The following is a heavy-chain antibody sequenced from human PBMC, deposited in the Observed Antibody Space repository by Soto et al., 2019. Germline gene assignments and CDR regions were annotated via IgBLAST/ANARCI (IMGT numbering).Heavy chain of an antibody. CDR2: IYPGDSDT. CDR1: GYSFTGYW. Sequence: PGESLKISCKGSGYSFTGYWIRWVRQMPGKGLEWMGIIYPGDSDTRYSPSFQGQVTISADKSISTAYLQWSSLKASDTAMYYCARAPPPLRGFGVPGAFDIWGQGTMVTVSS. J-gene: IGHJ3*02. CDR3: ARAPPPLRGFGVPGAFDI. V-gene: IGHV5-51*01. D-gene: IGHD3-3*01.